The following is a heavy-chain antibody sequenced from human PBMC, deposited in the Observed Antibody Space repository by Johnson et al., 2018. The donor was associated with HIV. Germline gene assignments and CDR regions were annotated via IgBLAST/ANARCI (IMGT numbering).Heavy chain of an antibody. Sequence: VQLVESGGGVVQPGRSLRLSCAASGFTFDDYAMHWVRQAPGKGLEWVSGINWNGASTGYTDFAKGRFTISRDNAKNSLYVQMNGLRVEDSALYYCARGAFYYDPSGYLTRPRAFDIWGQGTMVTVSS. CDR2: INWNGAST. CDR3: ARGAFYYDPSGYLTRPRAFDI. D-gene: IGHD3-22*01. J-gene: IGHJ3*02. CDR1: GFTFDDYA. V-gene: IGHV3-20*04.